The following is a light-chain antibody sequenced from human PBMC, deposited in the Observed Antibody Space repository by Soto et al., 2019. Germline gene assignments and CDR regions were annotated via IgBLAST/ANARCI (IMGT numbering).Light chain of an antibody. J-gene: IGLJ3*02. CDR3: AVWDDSLNGPV. V-gene: IGLV1-44*01. CDR1: GSNIGGNT. CDR2: HND. Sequence: QSVLTQPPSASGTPGQSVTVSCSGSGSNIGGNTVNWYQQVPGTAPKLLIYHNDRRPSGVPDRFSGSKSGTSASLAISGLQSADEADYYCAVWDDSLNGPVFGGGTKVTVL.